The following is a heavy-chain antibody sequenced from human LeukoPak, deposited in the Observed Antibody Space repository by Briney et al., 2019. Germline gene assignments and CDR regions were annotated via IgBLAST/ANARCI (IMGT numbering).Heavy chain of an antibody. Sequence: SETLSLTCTVSGGSMSSTSYYWGWIRQPPGKGLEWIGSIYYSGSTNYNPSLQSRVTISVDTSKNQFSLKLSSVTAADTAVYYCARHQIAARYFDYWGQGTLVTVSS. CDR1: GGSMSSTSYY. V-gene: IGHV4-39*01. CDR2: IYYSGST. J-gene: IGHJ4*02. D-gene: IGHD6-6*01. CDR3: ARHQIAARYFDY.